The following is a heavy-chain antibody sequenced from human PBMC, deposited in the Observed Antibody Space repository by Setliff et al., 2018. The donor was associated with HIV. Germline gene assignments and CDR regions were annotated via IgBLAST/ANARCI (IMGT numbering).Heavy chain of an antibody. V-gene: IGHV4-31*03. CDR1: GGSISSGGYY. CDR3: ASYYGADEPSYYFDF. D-gene: IGHD3-22*01. CDR2: IYYSGST. Sequence: SETLSLTCTVSGGSISSGGYYWSWIRQHPGKGLEWIGYIYYSGSTYYNPSLKSRVTMAVDTSKNQFSLKLSSVTAADTAVYYCASYYGADEPSYYFDFWGQGTQVTVSS. J-gene: IGHJ4*02.